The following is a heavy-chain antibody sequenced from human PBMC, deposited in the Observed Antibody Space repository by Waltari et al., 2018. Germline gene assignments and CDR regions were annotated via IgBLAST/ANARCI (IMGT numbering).Heavy chain of an antibody. CDR1: GYTFTGYY. J-gene: IGHJ4*02. CDR3: ARVGGVITMVQGVPGGE. Sequence: QVQLVQSGAEVKKPGASVKVSCKASGYTFTGYYMHWVRQAPGQGLEWMGWINPNSGGTNYAQKFQGRVTMTRDTSISTAYMELSRLRSDDTAVYYCARVGGVITMVQGVPGGEWGQGTLVTVSS. CDR2: INPNSGGT. D-gene: IGHD3-10*01. V-gene: IGHV1-2*02.